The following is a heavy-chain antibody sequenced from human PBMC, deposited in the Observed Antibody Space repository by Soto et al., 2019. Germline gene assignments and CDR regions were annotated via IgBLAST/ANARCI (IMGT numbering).Heavy chain of an antibody. V-gene: IGHV3-11*05. Sequence: QVQLVESGGGLVKPGGSLRLSCAASGFTFSDYFMSWIRQAPGKGLVWVSYISSSSSYTKYADSVKGRFTISRDNAKNSLYLQMNSLRAEDTAVYYCARDHYYGSGTPGYWGQGTLVTVSS. J-gene: IGHJ4*02. D-gene: IGHD3-10*01. CDR2: ISSSSSYT. CDR1: GFTFSDYF. CDR3: ARDHYYGSGTPGY.